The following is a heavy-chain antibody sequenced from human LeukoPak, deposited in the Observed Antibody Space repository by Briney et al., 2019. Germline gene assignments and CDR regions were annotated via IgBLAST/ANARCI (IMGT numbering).Heavy chain of an antibody. V-gene: IGHV3-33*06. D-gene: IGHD3-22*01. CDR3: AKDLHDSGFDF. CDR2: TWFDGSSE. J-gene: IGHJ4*02. CDR1: GFTFSNFA. Sequence: GGSLRLSCATSGFTFSNFAMHWVRQTPGKGLEWVALTWFDGSSEYYADSVKGRFTISRDNSKNTVYLQMNSLSAEDTAVYYCAKDLHDSGFDFWGQGTLVTVSS.